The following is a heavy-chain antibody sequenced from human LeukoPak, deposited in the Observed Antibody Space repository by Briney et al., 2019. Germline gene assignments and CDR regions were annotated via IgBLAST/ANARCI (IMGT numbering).Heavy chain of an antibody. Sequence: SETLSLTRTVSGGSISSYYWSWIRQPPGKGLEWIGYIYYSGSTNYNPSLKSRVTISVDTSKNQFSLKLSSVTAADTAVYYCARGAGLLSYLDYWGQGTLVTVSS. J-gene: IGHJ4*02. CDR2: IYYSGST. CDR1: GGSISSYY. D-gene: IGHD3-10*01. CDR3: ARGAGLLSYLDY. V-gene: IGHV4-59*01.